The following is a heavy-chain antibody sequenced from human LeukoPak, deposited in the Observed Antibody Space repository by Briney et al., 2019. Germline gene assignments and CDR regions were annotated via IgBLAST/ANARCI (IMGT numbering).Heavy chain of an antibody. Sequence: GESLKISCXASGYTFIXXXXXXXXQXXXXXXXXXXXIYPGXFNTRYSPSXQGXVXISADKSISTAYLQWSSLKASDTAIYYCARPEDYGGKPAAFDIWGQGTLVTVSS. J-gene: IGHJ3*02. CDR2: IYPGXFNT. CDR3: ARPEDYGGKPAAFDI. V-gene: IGHV5-51*01. D-gene: IGHD4-23*01. CDR1: GYTFIXXX.